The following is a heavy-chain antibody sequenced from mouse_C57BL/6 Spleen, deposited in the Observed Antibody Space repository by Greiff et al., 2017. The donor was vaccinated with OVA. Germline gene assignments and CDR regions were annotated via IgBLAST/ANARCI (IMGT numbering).Heavy chain of an antibody. J-gene: IGHJ4*01. CDR2: IYPGSGST. V-gene: IGHV1-55*01. CDR1: GYTFTSYW. CDR3: ARRGPYYSNYDYAMDY. D-gene: IGHD2-5*01. Sequence: VQLQQPGAELVKPGASVKMSCKASGYTFTSYWITWVKQRPGQGLEWIGDIYPGSGSTNYNEKFKSKATLTVDTSSSTAYMQLSSLTSEDSAVYYCARRGPYYSNYDYAMDYWGRGTSVTVSS.